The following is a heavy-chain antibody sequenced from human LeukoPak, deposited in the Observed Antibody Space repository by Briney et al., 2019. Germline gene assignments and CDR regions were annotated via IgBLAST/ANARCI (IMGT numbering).Heavy chain of an antibody. V-gene: IGHV3-30*18. D-gene: IGHD6-19*01. CDR1: GLTFSSYG. CDR2: ISYDGSNK. Sequence: QPGGSLRLSCAASGLTFSSYGMHWVRQAPGKGLEWVAVISYDGSNKYYADSVKGRFTISRDNSKNTLYLQMNSLRAEDTAVYYCAKDALEQWLVPDYWGQGTLVTVSS. J-gene: IGHJ4*02. CDR3: AKDALEQWLVPDY.